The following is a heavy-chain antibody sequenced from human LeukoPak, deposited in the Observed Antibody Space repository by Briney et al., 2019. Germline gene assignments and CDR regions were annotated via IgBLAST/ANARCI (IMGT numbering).Heavy chain of an antibody. Sequence: PGGSLRLSCTASGFTFDDYAIHWVRQAPGKGLEWVSGISWNSGSIGYADSVKGRFTISRDNAKNSLYLQMNSLIAEDTALYYCAKDSTVYDSSGLDYWGQGTLVTVSS. J-gene: IGHJ4*02. CDR2: ISWNSGSI. D-gene: IGHD3-22*01. CDR1: GFTFDDYA. CDR3: AKDSTVYDSSGLDY. V-gene: IGHV3-9*01.